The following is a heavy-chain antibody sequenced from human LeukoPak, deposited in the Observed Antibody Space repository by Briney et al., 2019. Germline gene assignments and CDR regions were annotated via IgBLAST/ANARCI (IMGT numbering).Heavy chain of an antibody. Sequence: GGSLRLSCAASGFTVSSNYMSWVRQAPGKGLEWVSVIYRGGSSYNADSVKGRFTISRDNAKNSLYLQMNTLRAEDTAVYYCLRDRGYSTYDCWGQGTLVTVSS. J-gene: IGHJ4*02. CDR3: LRDRGYSTYDC. CDR2: IYRGGSS. D-gene: IGHD5-12*01. CDR1: GFTVSSNY. V-gene: IGHV3-53*01.